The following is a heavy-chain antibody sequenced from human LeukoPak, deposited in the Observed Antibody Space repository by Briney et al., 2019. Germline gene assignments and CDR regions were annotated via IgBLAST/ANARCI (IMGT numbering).Heavy chain of an antibody. CDR1: GYTFTGYY. Sequence: ASVKVSCKASGYTFTGYYMHWVRQAPGQGLEWMGWINPNSGGTKYAQRFQGRVTMTRDTSINTAYMELSRLRSDDTAVYYCARSGSYDAFDLWGRGTMVTVSS. CDR2: INPNSGGT. D-gene: IGHD1-26*01. V-gene: IGHV1-2*02. J-gene: IGHJ3*01. CDR3: ARSGSYDAFDL.